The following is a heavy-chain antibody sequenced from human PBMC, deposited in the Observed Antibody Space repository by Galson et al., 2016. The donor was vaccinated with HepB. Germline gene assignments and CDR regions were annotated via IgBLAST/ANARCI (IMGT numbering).Heavy chain of an antibody. D-gene: IGHD4-17*01. CDR3: ENRRPTYGDWDY. J-gene: IGHJ4*02. V-gene: IGHV2-5*01. CDR1: GFSLSTSGVG. Sequence: PALVKPTQTLTLTCTFSGFSLSTSGVGVGWIRQSPGKALEWLALIYWNDDKRYSPSLNSKLTITKDTSKNQVVLTMTNMDPVDTATYHCENRRPTYGDWDYLGQGTLVTVSS. CDR2: IYWNDDK.